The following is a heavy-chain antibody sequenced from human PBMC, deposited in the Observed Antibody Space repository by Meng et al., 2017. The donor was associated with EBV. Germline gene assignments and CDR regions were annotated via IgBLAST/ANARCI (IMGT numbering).Heavy chain of an antibody. Sequence: VLLFESGAEWKRPGSRVKGSCKGSGENFNNFGISWVRQAPGQGLEWMGDITPVFGIANYAESFQGRVTISADTSTRTAYMDLSSLRSDDTAVYYCVRDLWLRIGECVWGQGTLVTVSS. D-gene: IGHD5-12*01. CDR2: ITPVFGIA. CDR1: GENFNNFG. CDR3: VRDLWLRIGECV. J-gene: IGHJ4*02. V-gene: IGHV1-69*17.